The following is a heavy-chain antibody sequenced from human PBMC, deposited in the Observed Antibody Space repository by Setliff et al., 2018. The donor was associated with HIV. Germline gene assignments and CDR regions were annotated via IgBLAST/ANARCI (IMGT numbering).Heavy chain of an antibody. J-gene: IGHJ5*02. D-gene: IGHD2-21*02. CDR2: IKTKSDSYAT. Sequence: PGGSLRLSCSASGVTFSDSAMHWVRQAPGKGLEWVGRIKTKSDSYATEYGASVKGRFTISRDDSQNTAYLQMSSQKTEDTAVYFCTASPDGDCYTTNCANWFDPWGQGTLVTVSS. CDR3: TASPDGDCYTTNCANWFDP. V-gene: IGHV3-73*01. CDR1: GVTFSDSA.